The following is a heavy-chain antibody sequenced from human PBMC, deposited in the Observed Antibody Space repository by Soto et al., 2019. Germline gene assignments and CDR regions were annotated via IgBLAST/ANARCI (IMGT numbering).Heavy chain of an antibody. D-gene: IGHD3-9*01. CDR1: GYTFTSYG. CDR2: ISAYNGNT. J-gene: IGHJ5*02. CDR3: ALLRYFDWLFPGGNWFEP. V-gene: IGHV1-18*01. Sequence: ASVKVSCKASGYTFTSYGISWLRQAPGQGLEWMGWISAYNGNTNYAQKLQGRVTMTTDTSTSTAYMELRSLRSDDTAVYYCALLRYFDWLFPGGNWFEPWGQGTLVTVSS.